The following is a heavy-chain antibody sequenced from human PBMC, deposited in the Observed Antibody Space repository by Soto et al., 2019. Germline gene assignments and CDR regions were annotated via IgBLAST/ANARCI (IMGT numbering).Heavy chain of an antibody. J-gene: IGHJ5*02. D-gene: IGHD5-18*01. CDR2: IIPIFGTA. CDR1: GGTFSSYA. V-gene: IGHV1-69*13. Sequence: SVKVSCKASGGTFSSYAISWVRQAPGQGLEWMGGIIPIFGTANYAQKFQGRVTITADESTSTAYMELSSLRSEDTAVYYCARDGIRPRYWFDPWGQGTLVTVSS. CDR3: ARDGIRPRYWFDP.